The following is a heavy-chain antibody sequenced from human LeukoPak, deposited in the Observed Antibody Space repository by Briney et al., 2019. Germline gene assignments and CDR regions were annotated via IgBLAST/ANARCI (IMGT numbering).Heavy chain of an antibody. D-gene: IGHD2-2*01. V-gene: IGHV1-18*01. CDR1: GYTFTSDG. Sequence: ASVKVSCKASGYTFTSDGISSVRQAPGQGLEWMGWISAYNGNTNYAQKLQGRVTMTTDTSTSTAYMELRSLRSDDTAVYYCARSEGSARYCSSTSCPRSGWFDPWGQGTLVTVSS. CDR2: ISAYNGNT. J-gene: IGHJ5*02. CDR3: ARSEGSARYCSSTSCPRSGWFDP.